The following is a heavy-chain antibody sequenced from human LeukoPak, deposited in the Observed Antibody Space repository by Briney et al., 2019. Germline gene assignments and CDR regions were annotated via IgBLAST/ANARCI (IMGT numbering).Heavy chain of an antibody. CDR1: GYTFTSYG. V-gene: IGHV1-18*01. CDR3: ARLHEQIAARPVFWFDP. D-gene: IGHD6-6*01. Sequence: GASVKVSCKASGYTFTSYGISWVRQAPGQGLEWMGWISVYNGNTNYAQKLQGRVTMTTDTSTSTAHMELRRLRSDDTAVYYCARLHEQIAARPVFWFDPWGQGTLVTVSS. J-gene: IGHJ5*02. CDR2: ISVYNGNT.